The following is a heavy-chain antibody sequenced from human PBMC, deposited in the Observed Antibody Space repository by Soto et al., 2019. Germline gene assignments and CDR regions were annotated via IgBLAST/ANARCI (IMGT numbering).Heavy chain of an antibody. CDR1: GFTLSSHW. D-gene: IGHD5-18*01. CDR2: INSDGSST. Sequence: EVQLVESGGSLVQPGGSLRLSCAASGFTLSSHWMHWVRQAPGKGLVWVSRINSDGSSTTYADSVKGRFTFSRDNAKNTLYLQMNSLRVEDTAVYYCSRDEGYGYGVDYWGQGTLVTVSS. J-gene: IGHJ4*02. V-gene: IGHV3-74*01. CDR3: SRDEGYGYGVDY.